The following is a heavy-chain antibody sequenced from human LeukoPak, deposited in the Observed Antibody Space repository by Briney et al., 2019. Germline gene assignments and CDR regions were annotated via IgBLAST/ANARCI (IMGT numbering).Heavy chain of an antibody. D-gene: IGHD2-8*02. CDR3: ASGWGPMVVSY. CDR2: IKQDESEI. J-gene: IGHJ4*02. CDR1: GFTFSNYW. V-gene: IGHV3-7*01. Sequence: GGSLRLSCAASGFTFSNYWMSWVRQSPGKGLEWVAKIKQDESEIYYVDSVKGRFTISRDNAKNSLYLQMNSQRAEDTAVYYCASGWGPMVVSYWGQGTLVTVSS.